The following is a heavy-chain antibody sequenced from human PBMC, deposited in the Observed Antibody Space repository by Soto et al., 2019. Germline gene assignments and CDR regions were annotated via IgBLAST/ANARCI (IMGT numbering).Heavy chain of an antibody. V-gene: IGHV3-23*01. Sequence: EVQLLESGGGLVQPGGSLRLSCAASGFAFSSYAMSWVRQAPGKGLEWVSSISGSTSGTYYADAVKGRFTISRDNSNNTLYLQMNSLSAEETAVYYCATARAFIDPFAYWGQGALATVSS. CDR2: ISGSTSGT. D-gene: IGHD3-16*02. CDR3: ATARAFIDPFAY. CDR1: GFAFSSYA. J-gene: IGHJ4*02.